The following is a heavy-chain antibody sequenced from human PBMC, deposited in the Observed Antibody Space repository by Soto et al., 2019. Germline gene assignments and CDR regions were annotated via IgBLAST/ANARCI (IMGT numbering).Heavy chain of an antibody. Sequence: TSETLSLTCTVSGGSVSSGSYYWSWIRQPPGKGLEWIGYIYYSGSTNYNPSLKSRVTISVDTSKNQFSLKLSSVTAADTAVYYCARARSEGTIFGVVKGPDFDYWGQGTLVTVSS. CDR2: IYYSGST. D-gene: IGHD3-3*01. CDR3: ARARSEGTIFGVVKGPDFDY. CDR1: GGSVSSGSYY. V-gene: IGHV4-61*01. J-gene: IGHJ4*02.